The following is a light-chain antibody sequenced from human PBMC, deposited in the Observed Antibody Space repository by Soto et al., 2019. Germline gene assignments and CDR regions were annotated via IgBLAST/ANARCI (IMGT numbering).Light chain of an antibody. J-gene: IGLJ1*01. CDR3: AVWDDSLSGYV. Sequence: QSVLSQPPSASGTPGQRVTISCSGSSSKIGINFVYWYQQLPGTAPKLLIYSNNQRLSGVPDRFTGSRSGTSASLAIRGLQSEDEAEYYCAVWDDSLSGYVFGTGTKLTVL. CDR2: SNN. CDR1: SSKIGINF. V-gene: IGLV1-47*02.